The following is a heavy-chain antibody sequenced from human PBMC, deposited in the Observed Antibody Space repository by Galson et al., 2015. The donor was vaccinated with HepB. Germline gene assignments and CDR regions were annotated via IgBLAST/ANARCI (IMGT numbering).Heavy chain of an antibody. D-gene: IGHD6-19*01. CDR1: GFTFSSYA. CDR2: ISGSGGNT. J-gene: IGHJ4*02. V-gene: IGHV3-23*01. CDR3: AKARRQWLLPHYFDY. Sequence: SLRLSCAASGFTFSSYAMSWVRQAPGKGLEWVSAISGSGGNTYYADSVKGRFTISRDNSKNTLYLQMNSLRAEDTAVYYCAKARRQWLLPHYFDYWGQGTLVTVS.